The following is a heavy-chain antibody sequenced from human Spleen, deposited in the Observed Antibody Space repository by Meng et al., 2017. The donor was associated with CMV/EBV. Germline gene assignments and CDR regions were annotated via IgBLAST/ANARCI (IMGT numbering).Heavy chain of an antibody. Sequence: GSLRLSCTVSGGSVSSGSYYWSWIRQPPGKGLEWIGYIYYSGSTNYNPSLKSRVTISLDTSKNQFSLKLSSVTAADTAVYYCARLVVVPAAPDAFDIWGQGTMVTVSS. V-gene: IGHV4-61*01. CDR2: IYYSGST. J-gene: IGHJ3*02. D-gene: IGHD2-2*01. CDR1: GGSVSSGSYY. CDR3: ARLVVVPAAPDAFDI.